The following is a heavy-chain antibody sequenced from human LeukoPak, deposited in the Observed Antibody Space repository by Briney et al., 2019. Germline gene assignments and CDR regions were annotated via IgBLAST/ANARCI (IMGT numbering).Heavy chain of an antibody. V-gene: IGHV4-59*01. CDR2: IYYSGST. J-gene: IGHJ6*04. CDR3: ARAGYSGSDFSV. CDR1: GGSIRSYY. D-gene: IGHD5-12*01. Sequence: PSETLSLTCTVSGGSIRSYYWTWIRQPPGKELEWIGYIYYSGSTNYNPSLKSRVTISVDTSKNQFSLKLSSVTATDTAVYYCARAGYSGSDFSVWGKGSTVTVSS.